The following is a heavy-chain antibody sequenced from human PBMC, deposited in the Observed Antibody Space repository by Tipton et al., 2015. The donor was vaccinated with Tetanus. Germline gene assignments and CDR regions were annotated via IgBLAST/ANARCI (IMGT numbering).Heavy chain of an antibody. CDR3: AKPVRAHLYAFDY. Sequence: SLRLSCAASGFTFSGHAMHWLRQAPGKGLEWVALMSNDGSNIRYADSVKGRFTISRDNSKNTVYLQMTSLSAEDTGLYYCAKPVRAHLYAFDYWGQGSLVTVSS. CDR2: MSNDGSNI. D-gene: IGHD2-2*02. J-gene: IGHJ4*02. CDR1: GFTFSGHA. V-gene: IGHV3-30-3*01.